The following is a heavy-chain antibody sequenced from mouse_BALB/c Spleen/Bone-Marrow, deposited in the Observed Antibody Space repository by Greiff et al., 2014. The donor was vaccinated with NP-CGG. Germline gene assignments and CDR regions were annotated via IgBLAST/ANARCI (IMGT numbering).Heavy chain of an antibody. CDR1: GFSLTSYG. CDR3: ARNYGNYVGAMDY. Sequence: VQLQESGPGLVAPSQSLSITCTVSGFSLTSYGVHWVRQPPGKGLEWLVVIWSDGSTTYNSALKSRLSISKDNSKSQVFLKMNSLQTDDTAMCYCARNYGNYVGAMDYWGQGTSVTVSS. D-gene: IGHD2-1*01. V-gene: IGHV2-6*02. CDR2: IWSDGST. J-gene: IGHJ4*01.